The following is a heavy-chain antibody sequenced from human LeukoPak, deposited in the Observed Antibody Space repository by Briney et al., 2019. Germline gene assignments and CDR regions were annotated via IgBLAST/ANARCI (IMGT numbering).Heavy chain of an antibody. D-gene: IGHD4-17*01. V-gene: IGHV3-23*01. CDR2: ISGSGGST. J-gene: IGHJ4*02. CDR3: ARDKSYGDSSDY. Sequence: GGSLRLSCAASGFTFSSYAMSWVRQAPGKGLEWVSAISGSGGSTYYADSVKGRFTISRDNAKNSLYLQMNSLRAEDTALYYCARDKSYGDSSDYWGQGTLVTVSS. CDR1: GFTFSSYA.